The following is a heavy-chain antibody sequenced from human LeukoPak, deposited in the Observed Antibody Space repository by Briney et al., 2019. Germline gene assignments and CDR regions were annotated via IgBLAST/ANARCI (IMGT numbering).Heavy chain of an antibody. CDR3: VKSAGKDGYRDVFDI. V-gene: IGHV3-23*01. D-gene: IGHD5-24*01. J-gene: IGHJ3*02. Sequence: GGSLRLSCAASGFTFSSYAMSWVRQAPGEGLQWVSSITKSGDQTHYADSVRGLFTISRDIFKNTLYLQMNSLRAEDTAVYHCVKSAGKDGYRDVFDIWGQGTVVTVSS. CDR1: GFTFSSYA. CDR2: ITKSGDQT.